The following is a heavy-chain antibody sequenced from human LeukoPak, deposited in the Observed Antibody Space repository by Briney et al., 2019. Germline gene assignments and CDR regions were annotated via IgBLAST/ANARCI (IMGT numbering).Heavy chain of an antibody. CDR3: ARDVHGDYGSGWFDP. CDR2: IMPLLGTA. D-gene: IGHD4-17*01. CDR1: GGTFNNSA. J-gene: IGHJ5*02. Sequence: SVKVSCKTSGGTFNNSAISWVRQAPGQGLEWLGGIMPLLGTAGYAQKFQGRVTITKDESTRTVYLELTSLTSDDTAVYYCARDVHGDYGSGWFDPWGQGTLVSVSS. V-gene: IGHV1-69*05.